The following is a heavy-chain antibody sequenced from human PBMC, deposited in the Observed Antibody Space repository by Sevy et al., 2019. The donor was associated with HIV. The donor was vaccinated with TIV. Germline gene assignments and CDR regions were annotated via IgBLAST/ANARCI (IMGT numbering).Heavy chain of an antibody. V-gene: IGHV1-2*02. CDR1: GYTFTAYY. J-gene: IGHJ4*02. CDR3: ARDYDFWSGSTHLLY. D-gene: IGHD3-3*01. CDR2: INPNSDGT. Sequence: ASVKVSCKASGYTFTAYYLHWVRQAPGQGLEWMGWINPNSDGTNYAQKFQDRVTMTTDTSPTTADMELHRLTSDDTAVYYCARDYDFWSGSTHLLYWGQGTLVTVSS.